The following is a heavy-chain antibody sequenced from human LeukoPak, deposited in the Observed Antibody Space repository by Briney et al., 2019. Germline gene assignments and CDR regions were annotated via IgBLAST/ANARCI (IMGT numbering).Heavy chain of an antibody. D-gene: IGHD3-22*01. V-gene: IGHV4-61*02. J-gene: IGHJ4*02. Sequence: SETLSLTCTVSGGSISSGSYYWSWIRQPAGKGLEWIGRIYTSGSTNYNPSLKSRVTISVDTSKNQFSLKLSSVTAADTAVYYCARGHYDMYYFDYWGQGTLVTVSS. CDR1: GGSISSGSYY. CDR3: ARGHYDMYYFDY. CDR2: IYTSGST.